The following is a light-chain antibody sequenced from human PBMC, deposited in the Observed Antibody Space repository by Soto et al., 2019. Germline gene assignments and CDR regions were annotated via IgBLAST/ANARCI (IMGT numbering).Light chain of an antibody. V-gene: IGKV3-15*01. Sequence: EVVMTQSPATLSVSPGDRATLSCRASQSVSSNLAWYQQKPGQAPRLLLYGASTRATGIPARFSGIASGTEFTLTITSLQSEDLAIYYCQQYYKWPLTFGGGTKVEIK. CDR3: QQYYKWPLT. J-gene: IGKJ4*01. CDR1: QSVSSN. CDR2: GAS.